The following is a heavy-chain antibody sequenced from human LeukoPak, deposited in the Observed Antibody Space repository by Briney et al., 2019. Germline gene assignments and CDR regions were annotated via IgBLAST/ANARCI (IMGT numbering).Heavy chain of an antibody. CDR2: IYYSGST. CDR1: GGSISSHY. CDR3: ARDDTGTTGSWFDP. J-gene: IGHJ5*02. Sequence: PSETLSLTCTVSGGSISSHYWSWIRQPPGKGLEWIGYIYYSGSTNYNPSLESRVTISVDTSKNQFSLKLSSVTAADTAVYYCARDDTGTTGSWFDPWGQGTLVTVSS. D-gene: IGHD1-1*01. V-gene: IGHV4-59*11.